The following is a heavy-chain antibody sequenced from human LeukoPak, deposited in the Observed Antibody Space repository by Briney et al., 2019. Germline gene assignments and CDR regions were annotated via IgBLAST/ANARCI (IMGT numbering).Heavy chain of an antibody. Sequence: GGSLRLSCAASGFTFSSYAMSWVRQAPGKGLEWVSAIRGSGGNTYYADSVKGRFTISRDNAKNSLYLQMNSLRAEDTAVYYCARDIGDDAFDIWSQGTMVTVSS. D-gene: IGHD2-15*01. V-gene: IGHV3-23*01. CDR2: IRGSGGNT. CDR1: GFTFSSYA. CDR3: ARDIGDDAFDI. J-gene: IGHJ3*02.